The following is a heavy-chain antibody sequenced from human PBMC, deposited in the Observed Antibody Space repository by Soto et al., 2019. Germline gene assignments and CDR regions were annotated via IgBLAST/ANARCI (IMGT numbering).Heavy chain of an antibody. Sequence: PGESLTISCRGSGYSFITYWIGWVRQMPGKGLEWMGIIYPGDSDIRYSPSFQGQVIISADRSISTAYLQWTSLKASDTAMYYCVRQRALDSSGHYSDFWGQGTQVTVSS. J-gene: IGHJ4*02. CDR1: GYSFITYW. V-gene: IGHV5-51*01. CDR3: VRQRALDSSGHYSDF. D-gene: IGHD3-22*01. CDR2: IYPGDSDI.